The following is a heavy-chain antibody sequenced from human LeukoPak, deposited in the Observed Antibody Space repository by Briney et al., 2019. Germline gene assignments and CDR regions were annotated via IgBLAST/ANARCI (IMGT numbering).Heavy chain of an antibody. CDR3: ARVPYSGYHFDY. D-gene: IGHD1-26*01. J-gene: IGHJ4*02. V-gene: IGHV3-21*01. Sequence: GGSLRLSCAASGFTFNSYSMNWVRQAPGKGLEWVSSISSSSSYIRYADSVKGRFTISRDNAKNSLYLQMNSLRAEDTAVYYYARVPYSGYHFDYWGQGTLVTVSS. CDR1: GFTFNSYS. CDR2: ISSSSSYI.